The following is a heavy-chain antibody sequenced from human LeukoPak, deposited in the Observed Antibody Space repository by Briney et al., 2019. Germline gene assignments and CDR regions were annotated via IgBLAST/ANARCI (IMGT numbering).Heavy chain of an antibody. CDR2: IYYSGST. CDR3: ARVYSSSWSYYFDY. D-gene: IGHD6-13*01. V-gene: IGHV4-39*07. CDR1: GGSISSYY. J-gene: IGHJ4*02. Sequence: SETLSLTCTVSGGSISSYYWGWIRQPPGKGLEWIGSIYYSGSTYYNPSLKSRVTISVDTSKNQFSLKLSSVTAADTAVYYCARVYSSSWSYYFDYWGQGTLVTVSS.